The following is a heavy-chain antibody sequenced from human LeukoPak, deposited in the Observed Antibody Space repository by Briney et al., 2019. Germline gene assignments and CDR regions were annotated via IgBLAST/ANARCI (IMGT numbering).Heavy chain of an antibody. CDR2: INPNSGGT. V-gene: IGHV1-2*02. CDR3: ARGAVAAGSYYFDY. CDR1: GYTFTGYY. Sequence: ASVKVSCKASGYTFTGYYMHWVRQAPGQGLEWMGWINPNSGGTNYAQKFQGRVTMTRDTSISTAYMELSRLRSDDTAVYYCARGAVAAGSYYFDYWGQGTLVTVSS. D-gene: IGHD6-13*01. J-gene: IGHJ4*02.